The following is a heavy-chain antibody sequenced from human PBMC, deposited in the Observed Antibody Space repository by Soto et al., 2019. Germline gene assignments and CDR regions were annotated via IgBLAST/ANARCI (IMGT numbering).Heavy chain of an antibody. Sequence: EVQLLESGGGLVQPGGSLRLSCAASGFTFSSYAMSWVRQAPGKGLEWVSAISGSGGSTYYADSVKGRFTISRDNSKNTLYLQMNSLRAEDTAVYYCARAVPGITIFGVDFGYWGQGTLVTVSS. V-gene: IGHV3-23*01. CDR1: GFTFSSYA. J-gene: IGHJ4*02. CDR2: ISGSGGST. CDR3: ARAVPGITIFGVDFGY. D-gene: IGHD3-3*01.